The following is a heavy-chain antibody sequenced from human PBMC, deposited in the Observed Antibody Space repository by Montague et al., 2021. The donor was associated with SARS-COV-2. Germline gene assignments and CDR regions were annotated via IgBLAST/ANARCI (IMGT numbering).Heavy chain of an antibody. V-gene: IGHV3-48*03. J-gene: IGHJ3*01. D-gene: IGHD3-10*01. CDR3: ARDAGATGGQYAFDL. Sequence: SRSLSLSGSGFPFSSYELNWIRQAPGKGLEWVSYIGSTGTTIYYADSVKDRFTISRDNAKNSLYLQLNRLRVDDTAVYYCARDAGATGGQYAFDLWGQGTMVTVSS. CDR2: IGSTGTTI. CDR1: GFPFSSYE.